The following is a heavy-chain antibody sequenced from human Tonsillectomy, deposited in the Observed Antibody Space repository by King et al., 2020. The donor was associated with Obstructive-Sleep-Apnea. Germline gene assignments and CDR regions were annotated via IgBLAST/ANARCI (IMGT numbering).Heavy chain of an antibody. J-gene: IGHJ2*01. D-gene: IGHD2-15*01. CDR2: ISYDGSNK. CDR3: AREGIRDWYFDL. CDR1: GFTFSSYA. V-gene: IGHV3-30*04. Sequence: VQLVESGGGVVQPGRSLRLSCAASGFTFSSYAMHWVRQAPGKGLEWVAGISYDGSNKYYADSVKGRFTISRDNSKNTLYLQMNSLRAEDTAVYYCAREGIRDWYFDLWGRGTLVTVSS.